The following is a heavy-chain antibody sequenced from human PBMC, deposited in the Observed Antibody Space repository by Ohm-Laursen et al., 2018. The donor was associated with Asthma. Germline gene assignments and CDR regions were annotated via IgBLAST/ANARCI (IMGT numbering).Heavy chain of an antibody. CDR3: ARGNLEGLQ. Sequence: SLRLSCAAPGFTLGDYFMHWVRQGPGEGLLWISHLFPDGRRTNYADAVKGRFTISRDDAQNTLYLQMNSLTVDDTAVYYCARGNLEGLQWGQGTLVTVSS. D-gene: IGHD5-24*01. V-gene: IGHV3-74*01. J-gene: IGHJ4*02. CDR2: LFPDGRRT. CDR1: GFTLGDYF.